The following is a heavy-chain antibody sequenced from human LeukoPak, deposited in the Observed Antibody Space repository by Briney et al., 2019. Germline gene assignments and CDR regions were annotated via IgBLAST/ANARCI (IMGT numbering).Heavy chain of an antibody. CDR3: ARRPLVVVAATGAFDI. D-gene: IGHD2-15*01. CDR2: IYYSGST. CDR1: VGSISSCSYY. Sequence: SETLSLTCTLSVGSISSCSYYWGWIRQPPGKGLEWIGCIYYSGSTYYNTSRKSRVTISVDTSKNHFSLKLSSVTAADTAVYYCARRPLVVVAATGAFDIWGQGTMVTVSS. J-gene: IGHJ3*02. V-gene: IGHV4-39*02.